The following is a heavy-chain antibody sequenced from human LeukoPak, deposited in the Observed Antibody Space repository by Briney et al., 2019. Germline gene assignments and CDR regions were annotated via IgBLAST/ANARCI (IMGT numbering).Heavy chain of an antibody. CDR1: GFTFSSYG. D-gene: IGHD2-2*01. J-gene: IGHJ4*02. Sequence: GGSLRLSCAASGFTFSSYGMHWVRQAPGKGLEWVARIRNKANSYTTEYAASVEGRFTISRDDSKNSLYLQMNSLKTEDTAVYYCARYQLPVRYFDYWGQGTLVTVSS. CDR3: ARYQLPVRYFDY. CDR2: IRNKANSYTT. V-gene: IGHV3-72*01.